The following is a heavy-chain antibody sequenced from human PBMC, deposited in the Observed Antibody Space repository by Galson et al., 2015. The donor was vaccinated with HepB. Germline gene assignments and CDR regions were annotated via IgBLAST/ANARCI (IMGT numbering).Heavy chain of an antibody. D-gene: IGHD6-19*01. V-gene: IGHV3-66*01. J-gene: IGHJ6*02. CDR3: ARAILSLRIAVAGPVYGMDV. Sequence: KGLEWVSVIYSGGSTYYADSVKGRFTISRDNSKNTLYLQMNSLRAEDTAVYYCARAILSLRIAVAGPVYGMDVWGQGTTVTVSS. CDR2: IYSGGST.